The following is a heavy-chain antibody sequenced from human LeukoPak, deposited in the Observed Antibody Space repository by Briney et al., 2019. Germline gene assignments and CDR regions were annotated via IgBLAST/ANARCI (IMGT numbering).Heavy chain of an antibody. D-gene: IGHD1-26*01. J-gene: IGHJ3*02. CDR3: ARHVGGSYRKGSFDI. Sequence: PSETLSLTCTVSGGSISSYYWSWIRQPPGKGLEWIGYIYYSGSANYNPSLKSRVTISVDTSKNQFSLKLSSVTAADTAVYYCARHVGGSYRKGSFDIWGQGTMVTVSS. CDR2: IYYSGSA. V-gene: IGHV4-59*08. CDR1: GGSISSYY.